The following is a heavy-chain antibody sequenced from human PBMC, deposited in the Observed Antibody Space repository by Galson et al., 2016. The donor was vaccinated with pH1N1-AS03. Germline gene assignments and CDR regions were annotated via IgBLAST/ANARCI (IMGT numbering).Heavy chain of an antibody. Sequence: ALVKPTQTLTLTCTFSGFSLSTSGEGVGWIRQPPGKALEWLTLIHWDDDKRYSPSLRTRLTITKDTPKNQVVLTMTNMDPVDNATYFCVHRRRPFAVASVFDYWGPGAQVTVSS. V-gene: IGHV2-5*02. J-gene: IGHJ4*02. D-gene: IGHD3-16*01. CDR2: IHWDDDK. CDR3: VHRRRPFAVASVFDY. CDR1: GFSLSTSGEG.